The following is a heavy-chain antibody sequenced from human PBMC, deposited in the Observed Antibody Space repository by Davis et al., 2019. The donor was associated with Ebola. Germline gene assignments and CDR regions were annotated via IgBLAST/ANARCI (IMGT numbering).Heavy chain of an antibody. CDR1: GFTFSDYY. CDR2: ISSSGSTI. Sequence: GESLKISCAASGFTFSDYYMSWIRQAPGKGLEWVSYISSSGSTIYYADSVKGRFTISRDNAKNSLYLQMNSLRAEDTAVYYCARDLPWDIVVVVAASPFDYWGQGTLVTVSS. CDR3: ARDLPWDIVVVVAASPFDY. V-gene: IGHV3-11*01. J-gene: IGHJ4*02. D-gene: IGHD2-15*01.